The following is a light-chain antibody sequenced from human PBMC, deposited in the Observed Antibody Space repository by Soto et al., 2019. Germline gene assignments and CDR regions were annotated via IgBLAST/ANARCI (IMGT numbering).Light chain of an antibody. J-gene: IGLJ2*01. V-gene: IGLV2-14*01. CDR3: SSYTDNSTPVV. Sequence: QSALTQPASVSGSPGQTITISCTGTSNDIGAYNYVSWYQQHPGKAPTLMISDVTNRPSGVSNRFSGSKSGNTASLTISGLQPEDEADYYCSSYTDNSTPVVFGGGTKLTVL. CDR2: DVT. CDR1: SNDIGAYNY.